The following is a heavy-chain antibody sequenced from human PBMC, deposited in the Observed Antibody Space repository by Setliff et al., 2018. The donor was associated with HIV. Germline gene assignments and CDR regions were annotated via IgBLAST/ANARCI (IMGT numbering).Heavy chain of an antibody. CDR1: GGSIIDSRYF. J-gene: IGHJ5*01. V-gene: IGHV4-39*01. CDR2: VHYSGIT. Sequence: PSETLSLTCTVSGGSIIDSRYFWGWIRQPPGKGLEWIGSVHYSGITYYSSSLKSRVTVSVDTSRIQFSLKLTSVTAADTAVYKCVRHVWSDDFLVPGWFDSWSQGTLVTV. D-gene: IGHD3-3*01. CDR3: VRHVWSDDFLVPGWFDS.